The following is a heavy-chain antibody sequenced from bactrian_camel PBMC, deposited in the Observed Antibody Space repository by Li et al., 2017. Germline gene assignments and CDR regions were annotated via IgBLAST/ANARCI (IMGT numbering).Heavy chain of an antibody. CDR3: AARPYSWSGCGLKEYEFDY. D-gene: IGHD1*01. CDR1: GYTSSSYC. V-gene: IGHV3S26*01. CDR2: ITSGGAT. Sequence: VESGGGSVQSGGSLRLSCKASGYTSSSYCMGWFRQAPGQAREGVATITSGGATTYADSVKGRFTISKDDAKATLKLQMNNLEPEDTAVYYCAARPYSWSGCGLKEYEFDYWGQGTQVTVS. J-gene: IGHJ4*01.